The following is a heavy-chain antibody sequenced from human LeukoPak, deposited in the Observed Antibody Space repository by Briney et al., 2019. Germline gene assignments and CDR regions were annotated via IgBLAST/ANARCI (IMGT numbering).Heavy chain of an antibody. J-gene: IGHJ5*02. V-gene: IGHV4-34*01. CDR3: ARLVIRALDP. D-gene: IGHD2-8*02. Sequence: SETLSLTCAVYGGSFSGYYWSWIRQPPGKGLEWIGEINHSGSITYNPSLMRRVTMSVDTSKNQVSLRLTSVTAADTAVYYCARLVIRALDPWGQGTLVTVSS. CDR1: GGSFSGYY. CDR2: INHSGSI.